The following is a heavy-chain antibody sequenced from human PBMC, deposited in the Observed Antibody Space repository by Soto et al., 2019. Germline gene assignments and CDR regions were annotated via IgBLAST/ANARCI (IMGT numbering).Heavy chain of an antibody. V-gene: IGHV3-64D*06. CDR3: VRGIPLWSQYYFDY. Sequence: PGGSLRLSCSASGFTFSSYAMHWVRQAPGKGLEYVSAISSNGGSTYYADSVKGRFTISRDNSKNTLYLQMSSLRAEDTAVYYCVRGIPLWSQYYFDYWGKGTLRTVPS. CDR2: ISSNGGST. D-gene: IGHD5-18*01. CDR1: GFTFSSYA. J-gene: IGHJ4*02.